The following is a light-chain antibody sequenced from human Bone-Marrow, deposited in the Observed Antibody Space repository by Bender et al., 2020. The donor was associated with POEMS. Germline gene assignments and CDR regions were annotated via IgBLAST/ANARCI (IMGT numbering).Light chain of an antibody. CDR3: CSHGGSRSVWV. CDR2: EAT. J-gene: IGLJ3*02. CDR1: SSDVGGYNY. V-gene: IGLV2-23*01. Sequence: QSALTQPASVSGSPGQSITLSCTGTSSDVGGYNYVSWYQQHPGKAPKLIISEATMRPSGVSNRFSGSKSGNTASLTISGLQAEDEADYYCCSHGGSRSVWVLGGGTKLTVL.